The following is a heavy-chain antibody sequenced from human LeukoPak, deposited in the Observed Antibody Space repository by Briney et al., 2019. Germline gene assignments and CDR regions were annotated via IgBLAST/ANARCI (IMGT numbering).Heavy chain of an antibody. D-gene: IGHD2-8*01. CDR1: GYTFTCYY. J-gene: IGHJ5*02. Sequence: ASGKVSCKASGYTFTCYYMHWVRQAPGQGLEWMGWINPNSGGTNYAQKVQGRVTMTRDTSISTAYMELSRLRSDDTAVYYCARDFGVRSALVKGFDPWGQGTLVTVSS. CDR2: INPNSGGT. V-gene: IGHV1-2*02. CDR3: ARDFGVRSALVKGFDP.